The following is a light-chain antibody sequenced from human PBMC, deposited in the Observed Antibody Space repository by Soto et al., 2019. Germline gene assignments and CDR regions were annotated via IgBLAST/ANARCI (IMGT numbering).Light chain of an antibody. CDR3: SSYTSSSTLYV. V-gene: IGLV2-14*01. J-gene: IGLJ1*01. CDR1: SSDVGGYNY. Sequence: QSVLAQPASVSGSPGQSITISCTGTSSDVGGYNYVSWYQQHPGKAPKLMIYDVSNRPSGVSNRFSSSKSGNTASLTISWLQAEDEADYYCSSYTSSSTLYVFGTGTKVTVL. CDR2: DVS.